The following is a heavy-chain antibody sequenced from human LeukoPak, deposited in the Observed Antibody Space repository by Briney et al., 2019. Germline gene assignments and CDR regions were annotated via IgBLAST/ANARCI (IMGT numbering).Heavy chain of an antibody. CDR1: GFVFSSYS. J-gene: IGHJ4*02. CDR2: VNTVSSYI. Sequence: GGSLRLSCAASGFVFSSYSFNWVRQAPGKGREGVASVNTVSSYIYYADSVRGRFTISRDNAKNSVLLQMNSLRAEDMAMYYCVRLRRNSDSSGYFYYYDNWGQGTLVTVSS. V-gene: IGHV3-21*01. CDR3: VRLRRNSDSSGYFYYYDN. D-gene: IGHD3-22*01.